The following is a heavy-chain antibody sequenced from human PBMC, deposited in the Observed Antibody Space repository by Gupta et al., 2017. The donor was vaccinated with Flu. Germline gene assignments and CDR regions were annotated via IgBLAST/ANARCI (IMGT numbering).Heavy chain of an antibody. CDR3: TSPSPYYNDSSGYYS. V-gene: IGHV3-15*01. CDR1: AFTFSNAW. CDR2: IKSKTEGGTT. D-gene: IGHD3-22*01. J-gene: IGHJ4*02. Sequence: EVQLVESGGGLVKPGGSLILSCSASAFTFSNAWMSCVRQAPGKGLEWVGRIKSKTEGGTTDYAAPVKGRFTISRDESKNTLYLQVNSLKTEDTAVYYCTSPSPYYNDSSGYYSWGQGTLVTVSS.